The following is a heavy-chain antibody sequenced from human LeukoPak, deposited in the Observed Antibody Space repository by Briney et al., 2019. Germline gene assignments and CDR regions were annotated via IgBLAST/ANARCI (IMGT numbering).Heavy chain of an antibody. J-gene: IGHJ6*03. V-gene: IGHV4-4*07. CDR1: GGSISSYY. CDR2: IYTSGRT. D-gene: IGHD6-13*01. Sequence: KPSETLSLTCTVSGGSISSYYWSWIRQPAGKGLEWIGRIYTSGRTNYNPSLKSRVTISVDTSKNQFSLKLSSVTTADTAVYYCARAQAGTGTYYYYMDVWGKGTTVTVSS. CDR3: ARAQAGTGTYYYYMDV.